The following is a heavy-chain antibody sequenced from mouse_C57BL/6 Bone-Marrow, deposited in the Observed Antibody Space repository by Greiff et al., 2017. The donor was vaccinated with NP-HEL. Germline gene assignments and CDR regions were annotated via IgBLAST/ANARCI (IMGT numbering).Heavy chain of an antibody. D-gene: IGHD1-1*01. V-gene: IGHV1-5*01. CDR1: GYTFTSSW. CDR3: TRCGSSLYYAMDY. CDR2: IDPGNSDT. Sequence: EVQLQQPGAELVKPGASVKVSCKASGYTFTSSWMHWVKQRPGPGLEWIGAIDPGNSDTSYNQQFKGKAKLTAVTSASTAYMELSSLTNEDSAVYYCTRCGSSLYYAMDYWGQGTSVTVSS. J-gene: IGHJ4*01.